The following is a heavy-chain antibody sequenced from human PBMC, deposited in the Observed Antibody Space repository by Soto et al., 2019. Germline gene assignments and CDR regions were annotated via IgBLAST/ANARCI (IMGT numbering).Heavy chain of an antibody. CDR1: GGSFSGYY. CDR2: INHSGST. J-gene: IGHJ5*02. Sequence: QVQLQQWGAGLLKPSETLSLTCAVYGGSFSGYYWSWIRQPPGKGLEWIGEINHSGSTNYNPSLKSRVTISVDTSKNQFSLKLSSVTAADTAVYYCARGARYDFWSGYYAYWFDPWGQGTLVTASS. V-gene: IGHV4-34*01. CDR3: ARGARYDFWSGYYAYWFDP. D-gene: IGHD3-3*01.